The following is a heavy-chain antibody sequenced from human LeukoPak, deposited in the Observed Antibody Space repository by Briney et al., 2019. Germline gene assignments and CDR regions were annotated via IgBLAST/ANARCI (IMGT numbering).Heavy chain of an antibody. J-gene: IGHJ4*02. V-gene: IGHV4-59*01. CDR3: ARGGRSPVDY. CDR2: IYYGGST. CDR1: GGSISSYY. D-gene: IGHD1-1*01. Sequence: PSETLSLTCTVSGGSISSYYWIWIRQPPGKGLEWIGYIYYGGSTNYNPSLKSRVTISVDTSKNQFSLKLSSVTAADTAVYYCARGGRSPVDYWGQGTLVTVSS.